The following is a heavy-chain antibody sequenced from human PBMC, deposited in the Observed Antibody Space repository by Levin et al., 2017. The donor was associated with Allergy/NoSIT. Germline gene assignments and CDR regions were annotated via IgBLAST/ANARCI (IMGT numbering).Heavy chain of an antibody. CDR2: IYYSGST. J-gene: IGHJ3*02. V-gene: IGHV4-31*03. CDR3: AAGRYCSGGSCYSDSGAAFDI. CDR1: GGSISSGGYY. D-gene: IGHD2-15*01. Sequence: SETLSLTCTVSGGSISSGGYYWSWIRQHPGKGLEWIGYIYYSGSTYYNPSLKSRVTISVDTSKNQFSLKLSSVTAADTAVYYCAAGRYCSGGSCYSDSGAAFDIWGQGTMVTVSS.